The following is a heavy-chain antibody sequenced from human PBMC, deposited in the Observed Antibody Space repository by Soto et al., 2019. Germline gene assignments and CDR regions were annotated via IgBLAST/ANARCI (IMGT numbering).Heavy chain of an antibody. CDR1: GFTFSSYS. Sequence: PGGSLRLSCAASGFTFSSYSMNWVRQAPGKGLEWVSSISSSSSYIYYADSVKGRFTISRDNAKNSLYLQMNSLRAEDTAVYYCATYSSSCSLFFDYWGQGTLVTVSS. V-gene: IGHV3-21*01. CDR3: ATYSSSCSLFFDY. D-gene: IGHD6-13*01. CDR2: ISSSSSYI. J-gene: IGHJ4*02.